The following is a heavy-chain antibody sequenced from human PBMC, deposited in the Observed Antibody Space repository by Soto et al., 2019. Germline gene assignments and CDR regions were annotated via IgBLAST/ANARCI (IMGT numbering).Heavy chain of an antibody. CDR3: ARANYYDSSGYYRAPSGDGFDI. Sequence: PGGSLRLSCAASGFSVSDYFMSWIRQAPGKGPEYISHMSNSATTLYYADSVRGRFTISRDNAKNSLNLEMNSLRPEDTAMYYCARANYYDSSGYYRAPSGDGFDIWGQGTMVTVSS. CDR2: MSNSATTL. CDR1: GFSVSDYF. J-gene: IGHJ3*02. D-gene: IGHD3-22*01. V-gene: IGHV3-11*01.